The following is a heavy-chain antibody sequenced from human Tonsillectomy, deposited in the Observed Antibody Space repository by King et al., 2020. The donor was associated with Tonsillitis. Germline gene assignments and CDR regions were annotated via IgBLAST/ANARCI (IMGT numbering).Heavy chain of an antibody. Sequence: VQLVESGGGLVQPGGSLRLSCAASGFTFSSYWMHWVRQAPGTGLVWVSRLKSGGSSTSYADSVKGRFTISRDNAKNTLYLQMNSLRAEETAVYFCTRVRTVGFDSFDIWGQGTMVTVSS. V-gene: IGHV3-74*01. CDR3: TRVRTVGFDSFDI. CDR2: LKSGGSST. D-gene: IGHD1/OR15-1a*01. J-gene: IGHJ3*02. CDR1: GFTFSSYW.